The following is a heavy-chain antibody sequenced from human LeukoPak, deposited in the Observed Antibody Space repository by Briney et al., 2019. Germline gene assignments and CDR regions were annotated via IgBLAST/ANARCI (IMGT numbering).Heavy chain of an antibody. J-gene: IGHJ4*02. D-gene: IGHD2-2*01. Sequence: SGTLSLTCNVSGGARSSYFWSWIRQPPGKGLAWMGYIYYTGSTNYNPCLKSRGSISVDTSKNRFPLKLSSVTAAAAAVYYCARVCQEGGSTSCFDYWGQGTLVTVSS. CDR2: IYYTGST. CDR1: GGARSSYF. V-gene: IGHV4-59*01. CDR3: ARVCQEGGSTSCFDY.